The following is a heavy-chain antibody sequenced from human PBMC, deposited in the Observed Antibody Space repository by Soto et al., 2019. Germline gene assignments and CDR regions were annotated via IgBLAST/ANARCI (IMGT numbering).Heavy chain of an antibody. CDR2: ISYDGSNK. CDR3: ARGTTTSAFSAMDV. CDR1: GFTFSNNA. J-gene: IGHJ6*02. D-gene: IGHD1-1*01. Sequence: QVQLVESGGGVVQPGRSLRLSCAASGFTFSNNAMDWGRQAPGKGLEWVAVISYDGSNKYIAGSVKGRFTISRDTSKNTPFLQMNSLRAEDTAIYYCARGTTTSAFSAMDVWGQGTTVTVSS. V-gene: IGHV3-30-3*01.